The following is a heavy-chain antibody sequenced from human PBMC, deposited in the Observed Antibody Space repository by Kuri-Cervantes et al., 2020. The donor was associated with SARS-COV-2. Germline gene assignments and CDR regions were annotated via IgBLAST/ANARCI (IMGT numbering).Heavy chain of an antibody. CDR1: GFTFSSYG. Sequence: LSLTCAASGFTFSSYGMHWVRQAPGKGLEWVAFISYDGSNKYYADSVKGRFTISRDNSKNTLYLQMSSLRAEDTAVYYCARDRIQLWLGLFDYWGQGTLVTVSS. D-gene: IGHD5-18*01. J-gene: IGHJ4*02. CDR3: ARDRIQLWLGLFDY. CDR2: ISYDGSNK. V-gene: IGHV3-30*19.